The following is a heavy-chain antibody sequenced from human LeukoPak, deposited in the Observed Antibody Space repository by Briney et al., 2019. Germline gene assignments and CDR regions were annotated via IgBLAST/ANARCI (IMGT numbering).Heavy chain of an antibody. V-gene: IGHV1-69*04. CDR1: GGTFSSYA. D-gene: IGHD1-26*01. Sequence: VASVKVSCKASGGTFSSYAISWVRQAPGQGLEWMGRIIPILGIANYAQKFQGRVTITADESTSTAYMELSSLRSEDTAVYYCARGTARGSYSEDAFDIWGQGTMVTVSS. CDR2: IIPILGIA. J-gene: IGHJ3*02. CDR3: ARGTARGSYSEDAFDI.